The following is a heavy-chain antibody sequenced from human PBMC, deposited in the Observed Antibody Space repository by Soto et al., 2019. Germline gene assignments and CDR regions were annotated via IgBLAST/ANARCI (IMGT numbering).Heavy chain of an antibody. CDR1: GGTFSSYT. J-gene: IGHJ6*02. V-gene: IGHV1-69*08. D-gene: IGHD6-13*01. CDR2: IIPILGIA. CDR3: ARDVAAADYYYYGMDV. Sequence: QVQLVQSGAEVKKPGSSVKVSCKASGGTFSSYTISWVRQAPGQGLEWMGRIIPILGIANYAQKFQGRVTITTDKSTSTAYMELSSLRSEATAVYYCARDVAAADYYYYGMDVWGQGTTVTVSS.